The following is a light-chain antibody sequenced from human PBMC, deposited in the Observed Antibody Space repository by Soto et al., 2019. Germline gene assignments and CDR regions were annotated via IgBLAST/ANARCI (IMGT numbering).Light chain of an antibody. CDR3: AAWDDRLNGWV. J-gene: IGLJ3*02. V-gene: IGLV1-44*01. CDR2: RNN. CDR1: SSNIGSNT. Sequence: QSVLTQPPSASGTPGPRVTLSCSVSSSNIGSNTVNWYQQLPGTAPKLLIYRNNQRPSGVPDRFSGSKSGTSASLAISGLQSEDEADYYCAAWDDRLNGWVFGGGTKLTVL.